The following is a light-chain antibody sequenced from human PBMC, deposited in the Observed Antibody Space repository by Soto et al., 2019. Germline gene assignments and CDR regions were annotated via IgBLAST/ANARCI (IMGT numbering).Light chain of an antibody. CDR3: CSYAGRSTSI. J-gene: IGLJ2*01. Sequence: QSALTQPRSVSGSPGQSVTISCTGTSSDVGSYNFVSWYQQYPGKAPRLLIYEDSQRPSGVSNRFSGSKSGNTASLTISGLQADDEADYYCCSYAGRSTSIFGGGTKLTVL. CDR1: SSDVGSYNF. V-gene: IGLV2-23*01. CDR2: EDS.